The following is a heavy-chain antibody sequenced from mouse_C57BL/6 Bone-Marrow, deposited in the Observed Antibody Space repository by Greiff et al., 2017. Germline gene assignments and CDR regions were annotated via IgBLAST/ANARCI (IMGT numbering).Heavy chain of an antibody. J-gene: IGHJ3*01. V-gene: IGHV1-81*01. CDR3: ACAVYYCYSCSYWAWFSY. CDR2: IDPRSGNT. CDR1: GYTFTSYG. Sequence: VQLQQSGAELVRPGASVKLSCKASGYTFTSYGIHWVKQRTGQGLEWIGEIDPRSGNTNYNEKFKGKATLTADKSSSTAYMELRSLTSEDSAVYFGACAVYYCYSCSYWAWFSYGGRGTRATVSA. D-gene: IGHD1-1*01.